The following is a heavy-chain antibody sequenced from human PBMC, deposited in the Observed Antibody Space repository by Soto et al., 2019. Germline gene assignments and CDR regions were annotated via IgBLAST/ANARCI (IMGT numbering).Heavy chain of an antibody. D-gene: IGHD3-22*01. CDR1: GYTFTSYG. CDR2: ISAYNGNT. CDR3: ARDLYYDSSGTCLDY. J-gene: IGHJ4*02. Sequence: QVQLVQSGAEVKKPGASVKVSCKASGYTFTSYGISWVRQAPGQGLEWMGWISAYNGNTNYAQKLQGRVTMTTDTTTSTAYRERRSLRSDDTAVYYCARDLYYDSSGTCLDYWGQGTLVTVSS. V-gene: IGHV1-18*01.